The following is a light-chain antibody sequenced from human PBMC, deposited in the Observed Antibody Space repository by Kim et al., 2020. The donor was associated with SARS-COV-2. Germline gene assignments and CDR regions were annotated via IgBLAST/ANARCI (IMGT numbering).Light chain of an antibody. J-gene: IGKJ4*01. CDR3: QQSFSAPRT. CDR1: QTINRN. V-gene: IGKV1-39*01. Sequence: DIQMTQSPSSLSASVGERISITCRASQTINRNLNWYQQKPGKVPKLLIFGASSLYSGVPSRFNGTASGTDFSLTINSLQPEDFATYYCQQSFSAPRTFGGGTKVYIK. CDR2: GAS.